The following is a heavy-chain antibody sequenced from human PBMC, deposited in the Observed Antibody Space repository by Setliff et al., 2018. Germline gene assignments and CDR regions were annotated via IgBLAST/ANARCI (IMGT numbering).Heavy chain of an antibody. CDR2: VWYDGTKK. CDR3: TRDPPGSGWSFDY. Sequence: GGSLRLSCAASGFTFSTYRMHWVRQAPGKGLEWVAVVWYDGTKKYYADSVKGRFTVARDNSKNTLSLQMTGLRAEDTALYYCTRDPPGSGWSFDYWGQGALVTVSS. J-gene: IGHJ4*02. D-gene: IGHD6-19*01. CDR1: GFTFSTYR. V-gene: IGHV3-33*08.